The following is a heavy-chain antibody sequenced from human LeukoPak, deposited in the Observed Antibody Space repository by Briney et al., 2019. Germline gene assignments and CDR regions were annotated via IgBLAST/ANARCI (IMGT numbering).Heavy chain of an antibody. J-gene: IGHJ4*02. CDR3: AKVRGYCSSTSCYGIRYYFDY. D-gene: IGHD2-2*01. CDR1: GFTFSGYA. Sequence: GGSLRLSCAASGFTFSGYAMSWVRQAPGKGLEWVSAISGSGGSTYYADSVKGRFTISRDNSKNTLYLQMNSLRAEDTAVYYCAKVRGYCSSTSCYGIRYYFDYWGQGTLVTVSS. CDR2: ISGSGGST. V-gene: IGHV3-23*01.